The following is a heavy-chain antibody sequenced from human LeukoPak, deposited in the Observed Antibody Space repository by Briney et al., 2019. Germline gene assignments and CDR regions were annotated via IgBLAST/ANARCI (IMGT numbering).Heavy chain of an antibody. CDR2: IRYDGSNK. D-gene: IGHD5-24*01. V-gene: IGHV3-30*02. CDR1: GFTFSSYG. CDR3: AKEVVEMATKALDY. J-gene: IGHJ4*02. Sequence: GGSLRLSCAASGFTFSSYGMRWVRQAPGKGLEWVAFIRYDGSNKYYADSVKGRFTISRDNSKNTLYLQMNSLRAEDTAVYYCAKEVVEMATKALDYWGQGTLVTVSS.